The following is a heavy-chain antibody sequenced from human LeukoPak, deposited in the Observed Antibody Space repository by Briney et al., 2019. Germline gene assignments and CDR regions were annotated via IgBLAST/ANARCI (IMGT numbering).Heavy chain of an antibody. CDR3: TTDILVGDTQEGS. Sequence: PGGSLRLSCAASGFTFSNAWMHWVRQAPGKGLEWVGRLKTKTEGERVGYAAPLKGRITISRDESKNTLYHQLNGLKTEDTAVYYCTTDILVGDTQEGSWGQGTLVTVSS. V-gene: IGHV3-15*01. CDR1: GFTFSNAW. J-gene: IGHJ5*02. D-gene: IGHD3-16*01. CDR2: LKTKTEGERV.